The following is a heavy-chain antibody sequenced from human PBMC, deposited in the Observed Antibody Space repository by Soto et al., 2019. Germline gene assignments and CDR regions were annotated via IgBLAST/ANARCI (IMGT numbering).Heavy chain of an antibody. CDR2: IYYSGST. CDR1: GGSISSGGYY. Sequence: QVQLQESGPGLVKPSQTLSLTCTVSGGSISSGGYYWSWIRQHPGKGLEWIGYIYYSGSTYYNPSLKTRVTIPVDTSKNQFSLKLSSVTAADTAVYYCARERGSPYYYYGMDVWGQGTTVTVSS. V-gene: IGHV4-31*03. J-gene: IGHJ6*02. CDR3: ARERGSPYYYYGMDV.